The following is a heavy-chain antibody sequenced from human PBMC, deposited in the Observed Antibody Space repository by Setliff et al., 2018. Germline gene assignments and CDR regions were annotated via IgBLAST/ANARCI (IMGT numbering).Heavy chain of an antibody. D-gene: IGHD3-3*01. CDR2: INAGNGNT. CDR3: ARDPRRNDNFWSGYYYYYYYGMDV. Sequence: ASVKVSCKASGYTFTSYAMHWVRQAPGQRLEWMGWINAGNGNTKYSQKFQGRVTITRDTSASTAYMELSSLRSEDTAVYYCARDPRRNDNFWSGYYYYYYYGMDVWGQGTTVTVSS. V-gene: IGHV1-3*01. J-gene: IGHJ6*02. CDR1: GYTFTSYA.